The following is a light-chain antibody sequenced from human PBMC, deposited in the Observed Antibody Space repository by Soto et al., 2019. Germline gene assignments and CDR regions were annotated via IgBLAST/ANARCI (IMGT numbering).Light chain of an antibody. CDR1: SSDIGSYDR. CDR3: CSYAGSNIFAV. Sequence: QSVLTQPASVSGSPGQSITISCTGTSSDIGSYDRVSWYQWHPGKAPKLIIYGDNRRPSEISNRFSGSKSGNTASLTISGLQAEDEADYYCCSYAGSNIFAVFGGGTKLTVL. CDR2: GDN. V-gene: IGLV2-23*01. J-gene: IGLJ3*02.